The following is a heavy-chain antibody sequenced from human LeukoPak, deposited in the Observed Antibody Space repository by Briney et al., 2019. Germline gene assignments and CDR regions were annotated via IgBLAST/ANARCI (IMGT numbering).Heavy chain of an antibody. CDR2: IIGSGGST. V-gene: IGHV3-23*01. D-gene: IGHD3-16*02. Sequence: PGGSLRLSCAASGFTFSSYAMSWVRQAPGKGLEWVSAIIGSGGSTYYADSVKGRFTISRDNSKNTLYLQMNSLRAEDTAVYYCAKGGHKITFGGVIVPPDYWGQGTLVTVSS. CDR3: AKGGHKITFGGVIVPPDY. CDR1: GFTFSSYA. J-gene: IGHJ4*02.